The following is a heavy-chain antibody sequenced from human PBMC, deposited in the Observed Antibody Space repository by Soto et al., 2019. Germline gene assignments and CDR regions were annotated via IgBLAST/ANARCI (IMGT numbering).Heavy chain of an antibody. CDR3: AKLARSDCYSSADY. Sequence: SETLSLTCTVSGGSISSYYWSWIRQPPGKGLEWIGYIYYSGSTNYNPSLKSRVTISVDTSKNQFSLKLSSVTAADTAVYYCAKLARSDCYSSADYWGQGTLVTVSS. CDR1: GGSISSYY. CDR2: IYYSGST. V-gene: IGHV4-59*01. J-gene: IGHJ4*02. D-gene: IGHD2-21*02.